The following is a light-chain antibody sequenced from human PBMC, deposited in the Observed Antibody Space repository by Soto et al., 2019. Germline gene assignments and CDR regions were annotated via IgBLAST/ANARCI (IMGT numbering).Light chain of an antibody. CDR3: AAWDDSLNGPL. CDR1: SSNIGSNT. Sequence: QSVLTQPPSASGTPGQRVTLSCSGSSSNIGSNTVNWYQQLPGTAPKLLIYSNNQRPSGVPDRFSGSKSGTSASLAISGLQSEDEADYYCAAWDDSLNGPLFGGGTKVTVL. V-gene: IGLV1-44*01. CDR2: SNN. J-gene: IGLJ2*01.